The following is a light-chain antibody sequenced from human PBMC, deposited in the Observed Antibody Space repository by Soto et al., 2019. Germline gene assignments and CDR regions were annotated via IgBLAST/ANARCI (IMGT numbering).Light chain of an antibody. CDR3: SSYTSSSTVYV. CDR2: EVS. Sequence: QSALTQPASVSGSPGQSITISCTGTSSDVGGYNYVSWYQQHPGKAPKLMIYEVSNRPSGVSNRFSGSKSGNTASLTISGLQAEDEADYYCSSYTSSSTVYVFGTGTKPPS. J-gene: IGLJ1*01. CDR1: SSDVGGYNY. V-gene: IGLV2-14*01.